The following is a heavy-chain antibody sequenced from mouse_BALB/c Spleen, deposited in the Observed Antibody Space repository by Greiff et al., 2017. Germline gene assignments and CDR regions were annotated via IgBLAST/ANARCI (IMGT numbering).Heavy chain of an antibody. Sequence: VLRVESGPGLVAPSQSLSITCTASGFSLTSYGVHWVRQPPGKGLEWLGVIWTGGSTNYNSVLMSRLSISKDNSKRQVFLKIDSLQTDDTAMYYGASGLGNFPDDGGQGTTLTVSS. J-gene: IGHJ2*01. CDR1: GFSLTSYG. CDR2: IWTGGST. V-gene: IGHV2-9*02. CDR3: ASGLGNFPDD. D-gene: IGHD2-1*01.